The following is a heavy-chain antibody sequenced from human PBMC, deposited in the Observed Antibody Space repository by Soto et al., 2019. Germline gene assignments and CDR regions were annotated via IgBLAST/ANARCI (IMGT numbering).Heavy chain of an antibody. Sequence: QVQLQESGPGLVKPSETLSLTCVVPGGSLSSYYWSWIRQPPGKGLEWIGYIYYSGSTNYNPSLKSRVTISVDTSKNQFSLKLSSVTAADTAVYYCARTWGSTTDYWGRGTLVTVSS. CDR3: ARTWGSTTDY. D-gene: IGHD3-16*01. CDR2: IYYSGST. J-gene: IGHJ4*02. CDR1: GGSLSSYY. V-gene: IGHV4-59*01.